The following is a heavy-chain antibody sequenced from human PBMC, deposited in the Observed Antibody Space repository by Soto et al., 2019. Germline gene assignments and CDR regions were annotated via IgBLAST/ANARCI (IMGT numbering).Heavy chain of an antibody. CDR1: GFSYSDCS. CDR3: AREHRHSHVI. J-gene: IGHJ3*02. Sequence: SLRLADAATGFSYSDCSMNWVRQAPGKGLVWLADIRDGGGSIKYADSVDGRFTISSENAKNSLYVQLTSLREEDTAVYYFAREHRHSHVIWGEVARVTASS. V-gene: IGHV3-48*02. CDR2: IRDGGGSI.